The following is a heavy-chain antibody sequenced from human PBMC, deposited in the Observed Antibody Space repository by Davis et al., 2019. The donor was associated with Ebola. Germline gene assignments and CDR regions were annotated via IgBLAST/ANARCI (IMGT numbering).Heavy chain of an antibody. Sequence: PGGSLRLSCAGSGFTFSSKAMSWVRQAPGKGLEWVSAISGSGGSTYYADSVKGRFTISRDNSKNTLYLQMNSLRAEDTAVYYCAKGANIVVVPAAMHYMDVWGKGTTVTVSS. CDR1: GFTFSSKA. J-gene: IGHJ6*03. V-gene: IGHV3-23*01. CDR2: ISGSGGST. CDR3: AKGANIVVVPAAMHYMDV. D-gene: IGHD2-2*01.